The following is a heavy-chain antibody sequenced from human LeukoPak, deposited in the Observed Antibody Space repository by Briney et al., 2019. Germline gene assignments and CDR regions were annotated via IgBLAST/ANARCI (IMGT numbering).Heavy chain of an antibody. CDR2: TSSAGGST. V-gene: IGHV3-23*01. CDR1: GFTFSNYA. Sequence: GGSLRLSCAASGFTFSNYAMSWVRQAPGKGLEWVSTTSSAGGSTYYADSVKGRFTISRDNAKNSLYLQMNSLRAEDTAVYFCARVGALSSSWLLYWGQGTLVTVSS. J-gene: IGHJ4*02. D-gene: IGHD6-13*01. CDR3: ARVGALSSSWLLY.